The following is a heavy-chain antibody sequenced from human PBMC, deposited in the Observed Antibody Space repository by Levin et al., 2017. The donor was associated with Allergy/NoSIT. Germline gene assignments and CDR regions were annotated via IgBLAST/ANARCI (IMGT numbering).Heavy chain of an antibody. CDR3: AGMKRNIRQAFGI. V-gene: IGHV3-48*02. D-gene: IGHD2/OR15-2a*01. J-gene: IGHJ3*02. CDR2: NSSSSSSI. CDR1: GVAFSSYS. Sequence: GGSLRLSCVASGVAFSSYSMNWVRQAPGKGLEWISYNSSSSSSIDYADSVKGRFTISRDNAKNSLFLQLNSLRDADTAVYFCAGMKRNIRQAFGIWGQGIMVTVSS.